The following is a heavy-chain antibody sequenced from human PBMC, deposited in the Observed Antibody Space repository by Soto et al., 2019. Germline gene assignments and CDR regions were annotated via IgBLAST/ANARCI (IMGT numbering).Heavy chain of an antibody. CDR1: GFTFSSYT. V-gene: IGHV3-21*01. Sequence: EVQLVESGGGLVKPGGSLRVSCVASGFTFSSYTMNWVRQAPGKGLEWVSSISSSNNYIYYADSVKGRFTISRDNAKNSLYLQMNSLRAEDTAVYYCARAPAVRGLMTYWGQGTLVTVSS. D-gene: IGHD3-10*01. J-gene: IGHJ4*02. CDR2: ISSSNNYI. CDR3: ARAPAVRGLMTY.